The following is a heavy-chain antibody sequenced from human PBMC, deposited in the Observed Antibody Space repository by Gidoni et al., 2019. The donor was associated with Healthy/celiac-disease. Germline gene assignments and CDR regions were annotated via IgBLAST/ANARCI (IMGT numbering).Heavy chain of an antibody. CDR1: GGSISRSNW. V-gene: IGHV4-4*02. CDR3: ARGVVVVPAAITASWFDP. J-gene: IGHJ5*02. D-gene: IGHD2-2*02. Sequence: QVQLQESGPGLVKPSGTLSLTCAVSGGSISRSNWWSWVRQPPGKGLEWIGEIYHSGSTTYNPSLKSRVTISVDKSKNQFSLKLSSVTAADTAVYYCARGVVVVPAAITASWFDPWGQGTLVTVSS. CDR2: IYHSGST.